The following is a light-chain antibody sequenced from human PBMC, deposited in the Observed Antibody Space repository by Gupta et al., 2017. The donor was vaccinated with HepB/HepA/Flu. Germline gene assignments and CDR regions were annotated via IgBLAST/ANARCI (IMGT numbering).Light chain of an antibody. CDR2: GVN. CDR3: CSFARSTTLV. J-gene: IGLJ2*01. V-gene: IGLV2-23*02. CDR1: NSDIGSYTL. Sequence: QSALTQPASVSGSPGQSITISCTGTNSDIGSYTLVSWYQKHPGKAPKLIIYGVNKRPSGISNRFSGSKSDNTASLTISGLQTEDEAHYYCCSFARSTTLVFGGGTQVTVL.